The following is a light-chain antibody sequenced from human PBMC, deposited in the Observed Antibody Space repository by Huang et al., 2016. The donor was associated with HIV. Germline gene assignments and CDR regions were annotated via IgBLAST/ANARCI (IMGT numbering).Light chain of an antibody. CDR3: HQHSSWPGT. CDR2: DAS. CDR1: QSVGSY. Sequence: DIVLTQSPATLSLSPGERATLSCRAGQSVGSYLAWYNQTPGQAPRLLVSDASHRATGTPARFSGSGSGTDFTLTISSLEPEDFAVYYCHQHSSWPGTFGQGTRVEIK. V-gene: IGKV3-11*01. J-gene: IGKJ1*01.